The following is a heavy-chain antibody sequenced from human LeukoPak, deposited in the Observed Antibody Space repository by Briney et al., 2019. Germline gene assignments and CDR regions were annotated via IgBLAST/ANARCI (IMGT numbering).Heavy chain of an antibody. CDR2: ISGSGGST. CDR1: GFTFSSYA. V-gene: IGHV3-23*01. D-gene: IGHD3-10*01. Sequence: PGGSLRLSCAASGFTFSSYAMSWVRQAPGKGLEWVSAISGSGGSTYYADSVKGRFTISRDNSKNTLYLQMNSLRAEDTAVYYCAKDYGSGSYYSPDYWGQGTLVTVSS. CDR3: AKDYGSGSYYSPDY. J-gene: IGHJ4*02.